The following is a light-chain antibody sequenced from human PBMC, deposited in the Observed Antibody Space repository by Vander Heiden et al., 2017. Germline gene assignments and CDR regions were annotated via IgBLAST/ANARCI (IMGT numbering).Light chain of an antibody. Sequence: QSVLTQPPSVSKAPRQRVTISCSGSSSNIGNNAVNWYQQLPGKAPKLLIYYDDLLPSGVSDRFSGSKSGTSASLAISGLQSEDEADYYCAAWDDSLNGYVFGTGTKVKVL. CDR3: AAWDDSLNGYV. CDR1: SSNIGNNA. CDR2: YDD. J-gene: IGLJ1*01. V-gene: IGLV1-36*01.